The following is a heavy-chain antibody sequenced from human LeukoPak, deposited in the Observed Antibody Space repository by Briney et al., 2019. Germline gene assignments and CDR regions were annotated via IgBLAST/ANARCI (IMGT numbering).Heavy chain of an antibody. CDR1: VGSIGSYF. CDR2: IYCSGSN. D-gene: IGHD6-19*01. CDR3: ARDRGSSGDFDY. Sequence: SETLSLTCRVSVGSIGSYFWSWIRQPPGKALEWIGYIYCSGSNNYNPSLKSRVNMSMDTYKNQFSLKVRSVTAADPDVYYCARDRGSSGDFDYWGQGTLVTVSS. V-gene: IGHV4-59*13. J-gene: IGHJ4*02.